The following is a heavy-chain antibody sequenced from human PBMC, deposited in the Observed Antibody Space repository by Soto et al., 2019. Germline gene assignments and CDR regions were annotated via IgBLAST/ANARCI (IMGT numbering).Heavy chain of an antibody. V-gene: IGHV5-51*01. D-gene: IGHD3-9*01. Sequence: GESLKISCKGSGYSFTSYWIGWVRQMPGKGLEWMGIIYPGDSDTRYSPSFQGQVTISADKSISTAYLQWSSLKASDTAMYYCARWNILNGYGPGFDIWGQGKMVTVSS. CDR3: ARWNILNGYGPGFDI. CDR1: GYSFTSYW. J-gene: IGHJ3*02. CDR2: IYPGDSDT.